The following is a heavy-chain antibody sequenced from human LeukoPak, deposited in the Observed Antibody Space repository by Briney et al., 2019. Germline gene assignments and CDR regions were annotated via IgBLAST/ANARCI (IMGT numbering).Heavy chain of an antibody. CDR3: ARVARTGYSSSWEGYFDY. CDR1: GYSISSGYY. D-gene: IGHD6-13*01. V-gene: IGHV4-38-2*02. CDR2: IYHSGST. J-gene: IGHJ4*02. Sequence: SETLSLTCTVSGYSISSGYYWGWIRQPPGKGLEWIGSIYHSGSTYYNPSLKSRVTIPVDTSKNQFSLKLSSVTAADTAVYYCARVARTGYSSSWEGYFDYWGQGTLVTVSS.